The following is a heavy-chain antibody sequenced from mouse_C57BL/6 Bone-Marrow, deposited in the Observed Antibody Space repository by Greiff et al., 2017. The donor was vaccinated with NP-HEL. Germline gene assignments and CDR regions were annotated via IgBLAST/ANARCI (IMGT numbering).Heavy chain of an antibody. V-gene: IGHV1-15*01. CDR1: GYTFTDYE. D-gene: IGHD1-1*01. J-gene: IGHJ4*01. CDR2: IDPETGGT. CDR3: TRRLLSTTRPGYAMDY. Sequence: VKLQQSGAELVRPGASVTLSCKASGYTFTDYEMHWVKQTPVHGLEWIGAIDPETGGTAYNQKFKGKAILTADKSSSTAYMELRSLTSEDSAVYYCTRRLLSTTRPGYAMDYWGQGTSVTVSS.